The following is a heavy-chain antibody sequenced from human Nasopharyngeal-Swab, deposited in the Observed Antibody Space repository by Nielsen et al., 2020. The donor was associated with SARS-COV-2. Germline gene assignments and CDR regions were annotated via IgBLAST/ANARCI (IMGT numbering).Heavy chain of an antibody. CDR2: ISGESTYT. CDR3: ARASWDY. J-gene: IGHJ4*02. Sequence: RQAAGKGLEWISYISGESTYTSYADSVKGRFTISSDNVKKSLYLQMNSLRAEDTAVYYCARASWDYWGQGTLVTVSS. V-gene: IGHV3-11*06.